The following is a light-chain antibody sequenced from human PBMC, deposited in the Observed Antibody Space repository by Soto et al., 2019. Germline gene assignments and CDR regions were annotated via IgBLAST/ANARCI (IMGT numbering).Light chain of an antibody. CDR1: QGISSY. V-gene: IGKV1-9*01. Sequence: IQLTQSPSSLSTSVRDRVTITCRASQGISSYLAWYQQKPGKAPKLLIYAASTLQSGVPSRFSGSGSGTDFTLTISSLQPEDFATYYCQQFKSYPLTFGGWTKVDIK. J-gene: IGKJ4*01. CDR3: QQFKSYPLT. CDR2: AAS.